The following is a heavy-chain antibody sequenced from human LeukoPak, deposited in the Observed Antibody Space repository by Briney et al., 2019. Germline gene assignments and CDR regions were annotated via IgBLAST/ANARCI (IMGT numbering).Heavy chain of an antibody. V-gene: IGHV4-34*01. D-gene: IGHD2-2*01. CDR3: AGAPVCSSTSCHIWFDP. CDR2: INHSGST. Sequence: SETLSLTCAVYGGSFSGYYWSWIRQPPGKGLEWIGEINHSGSTNYNPSLKSRVTISVDTSKNQFSLKLSSVTAADTAVYYCAGAPVCSSTSCHIWFDPWGQGALVTVSS. CDR1: GGSFSGYY. J-gene: IGHJ5*02.